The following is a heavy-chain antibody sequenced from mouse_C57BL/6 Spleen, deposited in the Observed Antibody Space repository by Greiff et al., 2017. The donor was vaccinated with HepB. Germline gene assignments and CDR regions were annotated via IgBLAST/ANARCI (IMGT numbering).Heavy chain of an antibody. CDR3: AKSPVPFAY. V-gene: IGHV1-26*01. CDR1: GYTFTDYY. CDR2: INPNNGGT. Sequence: VQLQQSGPELVKPGASVKISCKASGYTFTDYYMNWVKQSHGKSLEWIGDINPNNGGTSYNQKFKGKATLTVDKSSSTAYMELRSLTSEDSAVYYCAKSPVPFAYWGQGTLVTVSA. J-gene: IGHJ3*01.